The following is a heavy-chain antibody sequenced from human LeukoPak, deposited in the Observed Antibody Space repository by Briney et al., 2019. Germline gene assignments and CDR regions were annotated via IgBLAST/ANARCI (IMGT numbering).Heavy chain of an antibody. J-gene: IGHJ4*02. CDR1: GFTFSSYW. CDR2: IKQDGSEK. Sequence: GGSLRLSCAASGFTFSSYWMSWVRQAPGKGLEWVANIKQDGSEKYYVDSVKGRFTISRDNAKNSLYLQMNSLRAEDTAVYYCARDRGPGYNYGQPDYWGQGTLVTVSS. V-gene: IGHV3-7*01. D-gene: IGHD5-18*01. CDR3: ARDRGPGYNYGQPDY.